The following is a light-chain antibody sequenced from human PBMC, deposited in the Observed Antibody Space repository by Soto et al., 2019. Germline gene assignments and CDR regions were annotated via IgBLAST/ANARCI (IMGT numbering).Light chain of an antibody. CDR1: QSISNS. CDR3: QQYNGYWT. Sequence: DIQMTQSPSTLSASVGDRVTITCRASQSISNSLAWYQQKPGKAPKLLIYEASSLKSGVPSRISGSGSGTEYTLTISSLQPDDSATYYCQQYNGYWTFGQGTKVEIK. J-gene: IGKJ1*01. CDR2: EAS. V-gene: IGKV1-5*03.